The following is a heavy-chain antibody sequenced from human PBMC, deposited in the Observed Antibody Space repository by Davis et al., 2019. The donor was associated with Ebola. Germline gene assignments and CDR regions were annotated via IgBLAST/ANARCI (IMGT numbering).Heavy chain of an antibody. V-gene: IGHV4-34*01. CDR2: IYYSGST. D-gene: IGHD4-17*01. CDR1: GGSFSGYY. J-gene: IGHJ5*02. Sequence: SETLSLTCAVYGGSFSGYYWSWIRQPPGKGLEWIGSIYYSGSTYYNPSLKSRVTISVDTSKNQFSLKLSSVTAADTAVYYCASTTVTTGVPFDPWGQGTLVTVSS. CDR3: ASTTVTTGVPFDP.